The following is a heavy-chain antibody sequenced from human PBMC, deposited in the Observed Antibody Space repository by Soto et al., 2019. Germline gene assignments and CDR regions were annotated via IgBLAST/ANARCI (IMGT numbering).Heavy chain of an antibody. CDR3: TSSGYTYTSV. CDR1: GFAFRSFA. V-gene: IGHV3-23*01. CDR2: ISGSGGNT. D-gene: IGHD5-18*01. J-gene: IGHJ6*02. Sequence: PGVSLWLSCAASGFAFRSFARSWVRPCSGKGLEWVSSISGSGGNTYYADSVKGRFTISRDNSQNTLFLQMTSLIADDTAVYYCTSSGYTYTSVWGHG.